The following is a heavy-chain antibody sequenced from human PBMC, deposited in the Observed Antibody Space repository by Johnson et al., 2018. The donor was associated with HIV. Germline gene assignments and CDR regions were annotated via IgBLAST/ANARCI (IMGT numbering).Heavy chain of an antibody. CDR3: ARGALQRGSWYGRDAFDI. J-gene: IGHJ3*02. CDR2: TWYDGRNN. V-gene: IGHV3-33*08. D-gene: IGHD6-13*01. Sequence: QVQLVESGGGVVRPGGSLRLSCAASGFTFSSYGMHWVRQAPGKGLEWVAVTWYDGRNNYYADSVKGRFTISRDNSKNTLYLQMNILRAEDTAVYYCARGALQRGSWYGRDAFDIWGQGTMVTVSS. CDR1: GFTFSSYG.